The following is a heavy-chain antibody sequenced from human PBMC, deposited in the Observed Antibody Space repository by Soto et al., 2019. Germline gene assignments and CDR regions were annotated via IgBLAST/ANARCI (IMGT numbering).Heavy chain of an antibody. J-gene: IGHJ4*02. V-gene: IGHV3-30*18. CDR3: AKESCTGGSCYLDS. CDR1: GFTFSRNS. Sequence: PGGSLRLSCAASGFTFSRNSMHWVRQAPGKGLEWVAVISYDGGSKYYADPVKGRFTISKDNSKSTLYLEMNSLRAEDTAMYYWAKESCTGGSCYLDSWGQGTLVTVSS. D-gene: IGHD2-15*01. CDR2: ISYDGGSK.